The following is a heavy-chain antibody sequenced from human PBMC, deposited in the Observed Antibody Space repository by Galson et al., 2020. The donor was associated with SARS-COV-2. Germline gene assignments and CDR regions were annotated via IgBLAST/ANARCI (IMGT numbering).Heavy chain of an antibody. Sequence: GGSLRLSCAASGFSFSNYAMHWVRQAPGKGPEWVAGMSHDGSNKYYADSVKGRFTISRDNAKNSLYLQMNSLRAEDTAVYYCARDLKNYYDSSGSFDYWGQGTLVTVSS. J-gene: IGHJ4*02. V-gene: IGHV3-30*03. CDR3: ARDLKNYYDSSGSFDY. CDR1: GFSFSNYA. CDR2: MSHDGSNK. D-gene: IGHD3-22*01.